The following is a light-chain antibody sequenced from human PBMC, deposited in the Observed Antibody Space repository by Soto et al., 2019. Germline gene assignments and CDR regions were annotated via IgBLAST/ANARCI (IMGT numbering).Light chain of an antibody. Sequence: AIQSTQSPSSLSAPVGDRVNITCRASQGISNFLAWYKQKPGTAPKLLIYHASTLESGVPSRFSGSGSGTEFTLTISSMQPDDFATYYCQQYNSYSFGQGTKVDI. V-gene: IGKV1-13*02. CDR2: HAS. CDR3: QQYNSYS. J-gene: IGKJ1*01. CDR1: QGISNF.